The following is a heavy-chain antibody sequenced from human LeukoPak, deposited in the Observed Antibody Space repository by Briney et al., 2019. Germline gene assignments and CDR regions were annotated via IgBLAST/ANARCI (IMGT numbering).Heavy chain of an antibody. CDR1: GYTFSSYG. Sequence: ASVKVSCKASGYTFSSYGISWVRQAPGRGLEWMGWISAYNGNTNYAQKFQGRVTMTTDTSTTTAYMELRSLRSDDTAVFYCAREQGGYSGSADYWGQGTLVTVSS. V-gene: IGHV1-18*01. D-gene: IGHD5-12*01. CDR3: AREQGGYSGSADY. CDR2: ISAYNGNT. J-gene: IGHJ4*02.